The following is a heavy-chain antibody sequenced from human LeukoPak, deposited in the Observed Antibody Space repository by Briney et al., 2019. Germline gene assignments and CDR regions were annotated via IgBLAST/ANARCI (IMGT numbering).Heavy chain of an antibody. V-gene: IGHV3-30*04. Sequence: GGSLRLSCAASGFTFSGYPMHWVRQAPGKGLEWVAVISYDGGNKYYADSVQGRFTISRDNSKSTLDLQMSSLRVEDTALYFCARDIREGEYSRGNPNDYWGQGTLVTASS. D-gene: IGHD4-23*01. J-gene: IGHJ4*02. CDR3: ARDIREGEYSRGNPNDY. CDR1: GFTFSGYP. CDR2: ISYDGGNK.